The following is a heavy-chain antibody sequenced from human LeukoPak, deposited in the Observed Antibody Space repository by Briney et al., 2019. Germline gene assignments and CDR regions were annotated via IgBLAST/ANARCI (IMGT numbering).Heavy chain of an antibody. D-gene: IGHD1-20*01. V-gene: IGHV3-23*01. CDR2: IEGTTGAT. CDR3: ATHSLTSY. Sequence: GGSLRLSCAASGFSFSSYAMSWVRQAPGKGLEWVSAIEGTTGATYYADSVKGRFTISRDNSKNTLYLQMNSLRAEDTAVYYCATHSLTSYWGQGTLVTVSS. J-gene: IGHJ4*02. CDR1: GFSFSSYA.